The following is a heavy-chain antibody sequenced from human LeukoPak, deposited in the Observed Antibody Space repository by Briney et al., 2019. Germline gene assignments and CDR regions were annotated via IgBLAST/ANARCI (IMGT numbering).Heavy chain of an antibody. D-gene: IGHD3-3*01. CDR2: IRYDGSNK. J-gene: IGHJ4*02. CDR1: GFTFSSYG. CDR3: AKVGDKHVLRFLEWLFLYYFDY. V-gene: IGHV3-30*02. Sequence: GGSLRLSCAASGFTFSSYGMHWVRQAPGKGLEWVAFIRYDGSNKYYADSVKGRFTISRDNSKNTLYLQMNSLRAEDTAVYYCAKVGDKHVLRFLEWLFLYYFDYWGQGTLVTVSS.